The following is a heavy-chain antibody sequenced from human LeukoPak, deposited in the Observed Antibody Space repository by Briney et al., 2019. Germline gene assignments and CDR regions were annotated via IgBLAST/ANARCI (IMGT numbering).Heavy chain of an antibody. D-gene: IGHD1-14*01. V-gene: IGHV3-53*01. CDR3: ARGVEPLAANTLAY. CDR1: GFTVITND. Sequence: PGGSLRLSYAASGFTVITNDMTWVRQAPGKGLEWVSVLYSDGNTKYADSVQGRFTISSDNSKNTLYLEMNSLSPDDTAVYYCARGVEPLAANTLAYWGQGTLVTVSS. CDR2: LYSDGNT. J-gene: IGHJ4*02.